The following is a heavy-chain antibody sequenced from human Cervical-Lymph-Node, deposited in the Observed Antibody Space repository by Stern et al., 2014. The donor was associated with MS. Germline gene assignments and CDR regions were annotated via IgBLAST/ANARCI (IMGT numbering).Heavy chain of an antibody. CDR2: IRQDGYDK. Sequence: VQLVESGAGLVQPGGSLRLSCVASGLTFSTSCMRWVRQPPRRGLEWVANIRQDGYDKFYVDSVKGRFTISRDNARNSLYLQMNSLTVADTAVYYCARDRRAFLDYWGQGTHVAVSS. CDR1: GLTFSTSC. CDR3: ARDRRAFLDY. J-gene: IGHJ4*02. D-gene: IGHD2/OR15-2a*01. V-gene: IGHV3-7*01.